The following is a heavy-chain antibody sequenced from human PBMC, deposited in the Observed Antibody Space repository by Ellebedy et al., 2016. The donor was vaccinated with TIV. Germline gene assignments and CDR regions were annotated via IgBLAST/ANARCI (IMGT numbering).Heavy chain of an antibody. V-gene: IGHV3-7*01. CDR1: GFTFRSYW. J-gene: IGHJ5*01. CDR3: ARRGSYGDYAVQINNWFDS. Sequence: GGSLRLSCAASGFTFRSYWMGWVRQAPGKGLEWVANIYQDGSQEYYVDSVQGRFTISRDNAKNSLYLQMNSLKVEDTAVYYCARRGSYGDYAVQINNWFDSWGQGTLVTVYS. CDR2: IYQDGSQE. D-gene: IGHD4-17*01.